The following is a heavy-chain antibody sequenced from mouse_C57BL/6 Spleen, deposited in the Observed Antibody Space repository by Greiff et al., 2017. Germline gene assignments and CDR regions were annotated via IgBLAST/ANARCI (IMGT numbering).Heavy chain of an antibody. CDR2: IATEDGET. J-gene: IGHJ4*01. CDR1: GFNIKDYY. CDR3: ARTRGAMDY. Sequence: EVQLQQSGAELVKPGASVKLSCTASGFNIKDYYMHWVKQRTEQGLEWIGRIATEDGETTYAPKFQVKATITTDTSSNTAYLQLSSLTSEDTAVYYCARTRGAMDYWGQGTSVTVSS. V-gene: IGHV14-2*01.